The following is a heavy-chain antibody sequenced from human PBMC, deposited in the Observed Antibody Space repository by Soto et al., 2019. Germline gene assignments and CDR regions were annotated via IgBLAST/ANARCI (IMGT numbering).Heavy chain of an antibody. V-gene: IGHV4-31*03. CDR3: ACIPPYSYGERDYYFDY. CDR1: GGSISSGGYY. J-gene: IGHJ4*02. Sequence: TSETLSLTCTVSGGSISSGGYYGSWIRQHPGKGLEWIGYIYYSGSTYYNPSLKSRVTISVDTSKNQFSLKLSSVTAADTAVYYCACIPPYSYGERDYYFDYWGQGTLVTVSS. D-gene: IGHD5-18*01. CDR2: IYYSGST.